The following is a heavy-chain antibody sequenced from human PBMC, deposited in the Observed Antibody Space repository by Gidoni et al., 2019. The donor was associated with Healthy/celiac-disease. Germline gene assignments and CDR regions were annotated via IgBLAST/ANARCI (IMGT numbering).Heavy chain of an antibody. CDR1: GYTFTSYA. Sequence: HVQLLQSGAEVQKPASSATAPSTASGYTFTSYAINWVRQATGQGLEWRGWMNPNSGNTGDAQKFQGRVTMTGNTSKSKAYMELSSVRAEDTAVYYCARGRPFGRRVRGVIKGWFDPWGQGTLVTVSS. V-gene: IGHV1-8*01. J-gene: IGHJ5*02. D-gene: IGHD3-10*01. CDR2: MNPNSGNT. CDR3: ARGRPFGRRVRGVIKGWFDP.